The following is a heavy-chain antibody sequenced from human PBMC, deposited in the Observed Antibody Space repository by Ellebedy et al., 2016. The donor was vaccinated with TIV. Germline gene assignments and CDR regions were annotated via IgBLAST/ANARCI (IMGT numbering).Heavy chain of an antibody. CDR1: GFTFNRYA. CDR3: AKDRVAVTAPFDY. V-gene: IGHV3-23*01. CDR2: ISSSGGTT. Sequence: GESLKISCAASGFTFNRYAMTWVRQAPGKGLEWVSAISSSGGTTYYADSVRGRFTISRDNSKNTMYLQMNSLRAEETAIYYCAKDRVAVTAPFDYWGQGILVTVSS. D-gene: IGHD2-21*02. J-gene: IGHJ4*02.